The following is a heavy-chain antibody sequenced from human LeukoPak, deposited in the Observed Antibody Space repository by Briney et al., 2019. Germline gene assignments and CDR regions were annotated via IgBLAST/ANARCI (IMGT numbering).Heavy chain of an antibody. CDR1: GGPISGSSYS. V-gene: IGHV4-39*02. Sequence: SETLSLTCSVSGGPISGSSYSWGWIRQPPGKGLEWIGNLSYSGSTYYNPSLRSRVAISVDTSNNHFSLKLSSVTAADTAVYYCARVLAVAGSSPDDAFDIWGQGTMVTVSS. CDR3: ARVLAVAGSSPDDAFDI. J-gene: IGHJ3*02. D-gene: IGHD6-19*01. CDR2: LSYSGST.